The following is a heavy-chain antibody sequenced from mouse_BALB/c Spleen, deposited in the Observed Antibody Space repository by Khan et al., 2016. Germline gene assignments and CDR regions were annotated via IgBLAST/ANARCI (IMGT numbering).Heavy chain of an antibody. J-gene: IGHJ4*01. CDR2: ISYSGTT. Sequence: VQLKESGPGLVKPSQSLSLTCTVTGYSITSDYAWNWIRQFPGNKLEWMGYISYSGTTTYNPSPKSRISITRDTYKNQYFLQLHSVTTEDKATFFYTRCLDAMNYWGRGTSVTVSS. CDR3: TRCLDAMNY. V-gene: IGHV3-2*02. CDR1: GYSITSDYA.